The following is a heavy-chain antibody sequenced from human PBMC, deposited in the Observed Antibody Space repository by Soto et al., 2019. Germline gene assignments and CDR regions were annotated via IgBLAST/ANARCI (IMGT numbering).Heavy chain of an antibody. CDR1: GGTFSNYA. V-gene: IGHV1-69*06. CDR3: ARDRGYSDYTYYYYGMDV. Sequence: SVKVSCKASGGTFSNYAINWVRQAPGQGLEWMGGIIPIFGTTTYAQKFQGTVTIIADKSTSTAYMDLSSLRFEDTAVYYCARDRGYSDYTYYYYGMDVWGQGTTVTV. D-gene: IGHD5-12*01. CDR2: IIPIFGTT. J-gene: IGHJ6*02.